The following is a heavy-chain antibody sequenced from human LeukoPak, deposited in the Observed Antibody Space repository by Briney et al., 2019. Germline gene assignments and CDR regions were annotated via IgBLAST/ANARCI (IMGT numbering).Heavy chain of an antibody. D-gene: IGHD2-2*02. J-gene: IGHJ6*03. Sequence: SETLSLTCTVSGYSISSGYYWGWIRQPPGKGLEWIGSIYHSGSTYYNPSLKSRVTISVDTSKNQFSLKLSSVTAADTAVYYCAGVGCSSTSCYKYYYYYMDVWGKGTTVTVSS. V-gene: IGHV4-38-2*02. CDR2: IYHSGST. CDR3: AGVGCSSTSCYKYYYYYMDV. CDR1: GYSISSGYY.